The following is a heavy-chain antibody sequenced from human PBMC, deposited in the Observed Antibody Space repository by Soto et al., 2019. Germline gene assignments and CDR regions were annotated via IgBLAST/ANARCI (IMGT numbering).Heavy chain of an antibody. CDR2: IGTAGDT. CDR1: GFTFSSYD. CDR3: TRADPGIVAGPYSYYYGMDV. J-gene: IGHJ6*04. D-gene: IGHD3-22*01. V-gene: IGHV3-13*01. Sequence: PGGSLRLSCAASGFTFSSYDMHWVRQATGKGMKWISAIGTAGDTYYPGSVKGRLTISRENAKNSLNLQMNSLRAEDTAENNKTRADPGIVAGPYSYYYGMDVWGKGTTVPSPQ.